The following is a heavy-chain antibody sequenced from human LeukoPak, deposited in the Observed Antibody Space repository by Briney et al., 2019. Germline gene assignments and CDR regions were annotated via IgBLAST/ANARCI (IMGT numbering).Heavy chain of an antibody. J-gene: IGHJ1*01. V-gene: IGHV3-33*01. CDR1: GFTFSFYG. CDR3: AGEEDLRELRGGREFFQY. CDR2: VWYDGSKK. D-gene: IGHD3-10*01. Sequence: GGSLRLSCAASGFTFSFYGMHWVRQAPGKGLEWVAVVWYDGSKKYYADSVKGRFTISRDNSKNTVYLQMNSLRVEDTAVYYCAGEEDLRELRGGREFFQYWGQGTLVTVSS.